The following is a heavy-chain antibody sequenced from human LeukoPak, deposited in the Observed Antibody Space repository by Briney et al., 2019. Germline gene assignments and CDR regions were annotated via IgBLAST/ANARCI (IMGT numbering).Heavy chain of an antibody. CDR1: GYTFTSYD. CDR2: MNPNSGNT. D-gene: IGHD5-18*01. CDR3: ARNRYSYGYWFDP. V-gene: IGHV1-8*01. J-gene: IGHJ5*02. Sequence: ASVKVSCKASGYTFTSYDINWVRQATGQGLEWMGWMNPNSGNTGYAQKFQGRVTMTRNTSISTAYMELSSLRSEDTAVYYCARNRYSYGYWFDPWGQGTLVTVSS.